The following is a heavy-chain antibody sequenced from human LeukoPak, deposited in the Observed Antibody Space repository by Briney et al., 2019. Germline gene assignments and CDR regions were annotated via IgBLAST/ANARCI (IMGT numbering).Heavy chain of an antibody. CDR3: ARGGGGWYDSSGYQVQH. V-gene: IGHV4-4*07. J-gene: IGHJ1*01. CDR2: IYSSGST. CDR1: GGSINNYY. D-gene: IGHD3-22*01. Sequence: SETLSLTCTVSGGSINNYYWSWIRQPAGKGLEWIGRIYSSGSTNYNPSLKSRVTISVDTSKNQFSLKLSSVTAADTAVYYCARGGGGWYDSSGYQVQHWGQGTLVTVSS.